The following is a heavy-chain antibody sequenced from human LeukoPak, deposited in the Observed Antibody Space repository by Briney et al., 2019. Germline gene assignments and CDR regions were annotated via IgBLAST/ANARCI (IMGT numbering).Heavy chain of an antibody. CDR1: GFTFDDYA. V-gene: IGHV3-9*01. J-gene: IGHJ4*02. CDR2: ISWNSGSI. CDR3: AKDYSNSPYYFDY. D-gene: IGHD6-6*01. Sequence: PGGSLRLSCAASGFTFDDYAMHWVRQAPGKGLEWVSGISWNSGSIGYADSVKGRFTISRDNAKNSLYLQMNSLRAEDTALYYCAKDYSNSPYYFDYWGQGTLVTVSS.